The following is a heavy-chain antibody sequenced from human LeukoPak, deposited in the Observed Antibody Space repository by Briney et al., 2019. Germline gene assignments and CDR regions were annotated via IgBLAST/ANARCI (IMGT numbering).Heavy chain of an antibody. CDR3: ARDHGSGSYWGADY. CDR1: GYTFTGYY. Sequence: ASVKVSCKASGYTFTGYYMHWVRQAPGQGLEWMGWINPNSGGTNYAQKFQGRVTMTRDTSISTAYMVLSRLRSDDTAVYYCARDHGSGSYWGADYWGQGTLVTVSS. D-gene: IGHD1-26*01. J-gene: IGHJ4*02. V-gene: IGHV1-2*02. CDR2: INPNSGGT.